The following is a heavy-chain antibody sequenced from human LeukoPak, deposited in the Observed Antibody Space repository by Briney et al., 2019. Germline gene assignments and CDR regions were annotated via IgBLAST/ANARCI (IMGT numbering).Heavy chain of an antibody. CDR3: AKLRRGPDAFDI. J-gene: IGHJ3*02. D-gene: IGHD1-26*01. V-gene: IGHV3-23*01. CDR2: ISGSGGST. CDR1: GFTFSSYA. Sequence: PGGSLRLSCTASGFTFSSYAMSWVRQAPGKGLEWVSAISGSGGSTYYADSVKGRFTISRDNSKNTLYLQMNSLRAEDTAVYYCAKLRRGPDAFDIWGQGTMVTVSS.